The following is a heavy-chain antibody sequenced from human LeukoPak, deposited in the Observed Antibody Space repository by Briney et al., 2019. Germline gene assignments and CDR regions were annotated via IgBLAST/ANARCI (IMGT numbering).Heavy chain of an antibody. D-gene: IGHD6-19*01. CDR2: IKQGGSEK. CDR1: GFTFSSYW. Sequence: GGSLRLSCAASGFTFSSYWMSWVRRAPGKGLEWVANIKQGGSEKYYVDSVKGRFTISRDNAKNSLYLQMNSLRAEDTAVYYCARERGQWLVRYYYGMDVWGQGTTVTVSS. V-gene: IGHV3-7*03. J-gene: IGHJ6*02. CDR3: ARERGQWLVRYYYGMDV.